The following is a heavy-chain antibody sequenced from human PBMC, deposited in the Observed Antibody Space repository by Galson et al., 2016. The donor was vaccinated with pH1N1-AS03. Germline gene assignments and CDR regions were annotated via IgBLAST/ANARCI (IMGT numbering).Heavy chain of an antibody. V-gene: IGHV3-33*01. CDR1: GFTFSSYG. CDR3: ARGQGYNSGYFDTDY. CDR2: IWYDGSNK. D-gene: IGHD3-22*01. J-gene: IGHJ4*02. Sequence: SLRLSCAASGFTFSSYGMHWVRQTSGKGLEWVAVIWYDGSNKYYADSVKGRFTISRDNSKNTLYLQMSSLRAEDTAAYYCARGQGYNSGYFDTDYWGRGTLVTVSS.